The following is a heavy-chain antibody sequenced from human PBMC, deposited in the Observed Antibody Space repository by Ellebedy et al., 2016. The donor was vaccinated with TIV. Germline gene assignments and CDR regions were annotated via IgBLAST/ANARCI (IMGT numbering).Heavy chain of an antibody. D-gene: IGHD5-18*01. CDR1: GGSISGYY. CDR3: ARIQPEDWFDP. Sequence: MPGGSLRLSCSVSGGSISGYYWSWVRQSPGKGLEWIGHSHHSRDTNYNPSLRSRVTISIDTSRSQISLRLSSVTAADTAVYYCARIQPEDWFDPWGQGTLVTVSS. J-gene: IGHJ5*02. V-gene: IGHV4-59*13. CDR2: SHHSRDT.